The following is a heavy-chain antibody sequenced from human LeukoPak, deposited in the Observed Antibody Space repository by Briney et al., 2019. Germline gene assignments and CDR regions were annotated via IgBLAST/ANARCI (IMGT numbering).Heavy chain of an antibody. CDR2: INWNGGST. D-gene: IGHD3-3*01. V-gene: IGHV3-20*04. Sequence: GGSLRLSCAASGFTFDDYGMSWVRQAPGKGLEWVSGINWNGGSTGYADSVKGRFTISRDNAKNSLYLQMNSLRAEDTALYYCARDNENTIFGVVTPHAFDIWGQGTMVTVSS. CDR3: ARDNENTIFGVVTPHAFDI. CDR1: GFTFDDYG. J-gene: IGHJ3*02.